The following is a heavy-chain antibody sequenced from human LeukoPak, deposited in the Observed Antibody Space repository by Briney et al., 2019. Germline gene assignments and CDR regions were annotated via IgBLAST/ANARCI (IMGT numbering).Heavy chain of an antibody. Sequence: SETLSLTCTVSGGSISSYYWSWIRQPPGKGLEWIGYIYYSGSTNYNPSLKSRVTISVDTSKNQFSLKLSSVTAADTAVYYCARLAAAGTPPSYLDYWGQGTLVTVSS. V-gene: IGHV4-59*08. D-gene: IGHD6-13*01. CDR3: ARLAAAGTPPSYLDY. CDR2: IYYSGST. CDR1: GGSISSYY. J-gene: IGHJ4*02.